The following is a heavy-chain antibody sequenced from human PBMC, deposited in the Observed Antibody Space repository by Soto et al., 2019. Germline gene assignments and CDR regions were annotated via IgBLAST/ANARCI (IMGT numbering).Heavy chain of an antibody. J-gene: IGHJ4*02. CDR2: ISSSGSTI. D-gene: IGHD5-18*01. V-gene: IGHV3-48*03. CDR1: GFTFSSYE. Sequence: GGSLRLSFAASGFTFSSYEMNWVRQATGKGLEWVSYISSSGSTIYYADSVKGRFTISRDNAKNSLYLQMNSLRAEDKAVYYCASAALDTAMLGTFDYWGQGTLVTVYS. CDR3: ASAALDTAMLGTFDY.